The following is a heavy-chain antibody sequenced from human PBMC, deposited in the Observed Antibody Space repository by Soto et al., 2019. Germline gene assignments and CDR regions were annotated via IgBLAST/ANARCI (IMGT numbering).Heavy chain of an antibody. V-gene: IGHV3-23*01. J-gene: IGHJ4*02. CDR1: GLPFKNYA. CDR3: AKDRLAGNFDY. Sequence: EVQLLDSGGGLVQPGGSLGLSCEASGLPFKNYALNWVRQAPGRGLEWVATISNTGGGTYYADSVKGRFTISRDNSKNTLYLQMSSLRVEDTAVYYCAKDRLAGNFDYWGQGTQVTVSS. CDR2: ISNTGGGT.